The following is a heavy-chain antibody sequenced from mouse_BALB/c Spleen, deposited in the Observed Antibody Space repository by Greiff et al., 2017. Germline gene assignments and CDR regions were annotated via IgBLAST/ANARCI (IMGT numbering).Heavy chain of an antibody. V-gene: IGHV5-17*02. CDR1: GFIFGGFG. J-gene: IGHJ4*01. CDR3: ARLGDGNYVGAMDY. D-gene: IGHD2-1*01. CDR2: FSSGSSTI. Sequence: EVQGVGPGGGLVHPGGSRKLSCAASGFIFGGFGMNWVRRAPGKGLEWVAYFSSGSSTIYYADTVKGRFTIARDNPKNTLFLQMTSLRSEDTAMYYCARLGDGNYVGAMDYWGQGTSVTVSS.